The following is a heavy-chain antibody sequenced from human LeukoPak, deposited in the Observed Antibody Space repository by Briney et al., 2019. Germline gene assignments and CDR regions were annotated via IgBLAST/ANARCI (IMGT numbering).Heavy chain of an antibody. Sequence: GGSLRLSCAASGFTFSSYWMSWVRQAPGKGLEWVANIKQDGSEKYYVDSVKGRFTISRDNAKNSLYLQMNSLRAEDTAVYYCARGAPPRIAVSGDAFDIWGQGTMVTVSS. CDR1: GFTFSSYW. CDR2: IKQDGSEK. D-gene: IGHD6-19*01. J-gene: IGHJ3*02. CDR3: ARGAPPRIAVSGDAFDI. V-gene: IGHV3-7*01.